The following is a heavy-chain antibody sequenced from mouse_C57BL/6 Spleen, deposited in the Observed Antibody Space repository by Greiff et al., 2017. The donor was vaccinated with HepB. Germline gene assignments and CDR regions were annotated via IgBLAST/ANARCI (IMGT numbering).Heavy chain of an antibody. J-gene: IGHJ4*01. Sequence: EVQGVESGGGLVKPGGSLKLSCAASGFTFSDYGMHWVRQAPEKGLEWVAYISSGSSTIYYADTVKGRVTISRDNAKNTLFMKMTSLRSEDTAMYYCARALYYYGSSYEAMDYWGQGTSVTVSS. V-gene: IGHV5-17*01. CDR2: ISSGSSTI. CDR3: ARALYYYGSSYEAMDY. CDR1: GFTFSDYG. D-gene: IGHD1-1*01.